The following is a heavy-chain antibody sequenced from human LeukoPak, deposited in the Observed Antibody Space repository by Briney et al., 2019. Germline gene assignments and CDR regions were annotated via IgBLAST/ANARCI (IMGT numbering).Heavy chain of an antibody. CDR2: INAGNGNT. D-gene: IGHD3-9*01. CDR3: AAGILTGSDAFDI. J-gene: IGHJ3*02. Sequence: ASVKVSCKASGYTFTSYAMHWVRQAPGQGLEWMGWINAGNGNTKYSQKFQGRVTITRDTSASTAYMELSSLRSEDTAVYYCAAGILTGSDAFDIWGQGTMVTVSS. V-gene: IGHV1-3*01. CDR1: GYTFTSYA.